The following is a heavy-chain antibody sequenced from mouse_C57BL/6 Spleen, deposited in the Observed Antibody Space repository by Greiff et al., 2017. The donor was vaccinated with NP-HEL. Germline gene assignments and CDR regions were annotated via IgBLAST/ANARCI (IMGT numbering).Heavy chain of an antibody. CDR2: ISSGGSYT. Sequence: DVKLVESGGDLVKPGGSLKLSCAASGFTFSSYGMSWVRQTPDKRLEWVATISSGGSYTYYPDSVKGRFTISRDNAKNTLYLQMSSLKSEDTAMYYCARLRTIYDGFYFDYWGQGTTLTVSS. CDR1: GFTFSSYG. J-gene: IGHJ2*01. V-gene: IGHV5-6*02. D-gene: IGHD2-3*01. CDR3: ARLRTIYDGFYFDY.